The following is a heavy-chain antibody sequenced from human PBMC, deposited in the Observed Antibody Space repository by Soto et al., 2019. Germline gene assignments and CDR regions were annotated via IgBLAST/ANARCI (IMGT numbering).Heavy chain of an antibody. CDR3: AKGKTSGWYYFDY. V-gene: IGHV3-23*01. Sequence: QPVGSLRLSGGASGFTFSKFAMSWVRQAPGRGLEWVSGISASGRDIHYADSVKDRFTVSRDNSKNTLYLQMNSLRAEDTAIYYCAKGKTSGWYYFDYWGQGALVTVSS. D-gene: IGHD6-19*01. CDR1: GFTFSKFA. CDR2: ISASGRDI. J-gene: IGHJ4*02.